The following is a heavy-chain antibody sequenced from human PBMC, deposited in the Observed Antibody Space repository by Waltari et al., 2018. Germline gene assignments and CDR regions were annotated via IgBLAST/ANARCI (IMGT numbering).Heavy chain of an antibody. CDR3: ATGLFQKYHDFWETDY. CDR2: FDPEDGET. D-gene: IGHD3-3*01. J-gene: IGHJ4*02. Sequence: QVQLVQSGAEVKKPGASVKVSCKVSGYTLTELSMHWVRQAPGKGLEWMGGFDPEDGETIYAQKFQGRVTMTEDTSTDTAYMELSSLRSEDTAVYYCATGLFQKYHDFWETDYWGQGTLVTVSS. CDR1: GYTLTELS. V-gene: IGHV1-24*01.